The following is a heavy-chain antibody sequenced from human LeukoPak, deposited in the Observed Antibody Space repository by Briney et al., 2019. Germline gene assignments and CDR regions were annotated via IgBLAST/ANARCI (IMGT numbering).Heavy chain of an antibody. CDR3: ARTLWSGNRFDY. CDR2: LTGSSNST. V-gene: IGHV3-23*01. CDR1: GFTFSSYA. J-gene: IGHJ4*02. D-gene: IGHD3-3*01. Sequence: GGSLRLSSAASGFTFSSYAMSWVRQAPRKGLEWVSTLTGSSNSTYYADSVKGRLTISRDNSKNTLYLQMKSLRVEDTAIYYCARTLWSGNRFDYWGQGTLVTVSS.